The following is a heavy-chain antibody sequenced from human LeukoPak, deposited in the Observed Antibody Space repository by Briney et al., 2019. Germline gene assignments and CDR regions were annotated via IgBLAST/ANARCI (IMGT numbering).Heavy chain of an antibody. CDR2: INHSEST. Sequence: KPSETLSLTCAVFGGSFNGYYWSWIRQPPGKGLEWIGEINHSESTNYNPSLKSRVTISVDTSKNQFSLKLSSVTAADTTIYYCARGIPNAFDIWGQGTLVTVSS. J-gene: IGHJ3*02. CDR3: ARGIPNAFDI. CDR1: GGSFNGYY. V-gene: IGHV4-34*01.